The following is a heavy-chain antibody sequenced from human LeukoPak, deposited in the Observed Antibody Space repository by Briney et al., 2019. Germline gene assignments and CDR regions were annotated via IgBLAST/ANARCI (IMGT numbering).Heavy chain of an antibody. CDR1: GFTFSSYW. CDR2: LYSDGST. V-gene: IGHV3-53*01. Sequence: PGGSLRLSCAASGFTFSSYWMSWVRQAPGKGLEWVSVLYSDGSTFYADSVKGRFTISRDNSKNTLHLQMNNLRAEDTAVYYCARDPFDYWGQGTLVTVSS. CDR3: ARDPFDY. D-gene: IGHD2/OR15-2a*01. J-gene: IGHJ4*02.